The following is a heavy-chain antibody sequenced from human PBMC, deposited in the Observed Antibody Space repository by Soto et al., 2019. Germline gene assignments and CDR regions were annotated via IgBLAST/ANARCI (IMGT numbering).Heavy chain of an antibody. CDR3: ARDLITRQVGS. Sequence: QVQLVESGGGVVQPGRSLRLSCAASGFTFSSYGMHWVRQAPGKGLEWVAVIWYDGSNTYYADSVKGRFTISRDNSKNTLNLHMKSMRAEDTAVYSFARDLITRQVGSLGQGTLVSVSS. CDR1: GFTFSSYG. D-gene: IGHD3-3*01. J-gene: IGHJ5*02. CDR2: IWYDGSNT. V-gene: IGHV3-33*01.